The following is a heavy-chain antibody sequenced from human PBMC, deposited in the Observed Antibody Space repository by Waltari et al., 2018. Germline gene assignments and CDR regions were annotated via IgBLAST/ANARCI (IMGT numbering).Heavy chain of an antibody. V-gene: IGHV1-69*08. Sequence: QVQLVQSGAEVKKPGSSVKVSCKASGGTFSSYAIRWVRQAPGQGLEWMGRIIPIFGTANYAQKFQGRVTITADKSTSTAYMELSSLRSEDTAVYYCARDQAYCGGDCYWDYWGQGTLVTVSS. CDR2: IIPIFGTA. J-gene: IGHJ4*02. CDR1: GGTFSSYA. D-gene: IGHD2-21*01. CDR3: ARDQAYCGGDCYWDY.